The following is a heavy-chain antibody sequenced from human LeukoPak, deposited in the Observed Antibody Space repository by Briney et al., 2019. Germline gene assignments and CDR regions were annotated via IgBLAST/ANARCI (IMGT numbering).Heavy chain of an antibody. CDR2: ISGSGGST. CDR1: EFTFSSYA. V-gene: IGHV3-23*01. D-gene: IGHD6-13*01. J-gene: IGHJ4*02. CDR3: AEGGYSTSWYPYFDY. Sequence: GGSLRLSCAASEFTFSSYAMSWVRQAPGEGLEWVSTISGSGGSTYYADSVTGRFTISRDNSKNTLYLQMNSLRVEDTGLYYCAEGGYSTSWYPYFDYWGRGSLVTVSS.